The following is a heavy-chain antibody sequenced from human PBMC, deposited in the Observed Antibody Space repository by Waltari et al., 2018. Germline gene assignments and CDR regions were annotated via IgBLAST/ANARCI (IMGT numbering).Heavy chain of an antibody. CDR3: ARQATGTFYFDY. J-gene: IGHJ4*02. V-gene: IGHV4-38-2*02. CDR1: GYSISSGYY. D-gene: IGHD1-1*01. CDR2: IYHSGST. Sequence: QVQLQESGPGLVKPSETLSLTCTVSGYSISSGYYWGWIRQPPGKGLEWIGSIYHSGSTYYNPSLKSRVTISVDTSKNQFSLKLSSVTAADTAVYYCARQATGTFYFDYWGQGTLVTVSS.